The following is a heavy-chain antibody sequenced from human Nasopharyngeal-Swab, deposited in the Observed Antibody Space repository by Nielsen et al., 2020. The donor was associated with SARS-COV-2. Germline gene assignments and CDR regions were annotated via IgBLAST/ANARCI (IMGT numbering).Heavy chain of an antibody. V-gene: IGHV4-61*01. CDR2: IYYSGST. CDR3: ARAKGGWYFDRCFDY. CDR1: GGSVSSGSYY. J-gene: IGHJ4*02. Sequence: SETLSLTCTVSGGSVSSGSYYWSWIRQPPGKGLEWIGYIYYSGSTNYNPSLKSRVTISVDTSKNQFSLKLSSVTAADTAVYYCARAKGGWYFDRCFDYWGQGTLVTVSS. D-gene: IGHD6-19*01.